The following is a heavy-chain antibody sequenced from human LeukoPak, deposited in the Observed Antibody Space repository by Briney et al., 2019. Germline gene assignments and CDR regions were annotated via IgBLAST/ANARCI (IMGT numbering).Heavy chain of an antibody. CDR2: TSYSEVT. CDR1: GGSINNYY. CDR3: ARLGYCSSTSCYREPLDY. V-gene: IGHV4-59*08. J-gene: IGHJ4*02. D-gene: IGHD2-2*02. Sequence: SSETLSLTCSVSGGSINNYYWSWIRQPPGKGLEWVGYTSYSEVTDYNPSLKSRVTISVDTSKNQFSLKLSSVTAADTAVYYCARLGYCSSTSCYREPLDYWGQGTLVTVSS.